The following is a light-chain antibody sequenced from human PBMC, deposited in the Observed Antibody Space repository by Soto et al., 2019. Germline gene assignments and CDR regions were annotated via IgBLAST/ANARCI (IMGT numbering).Light chain of an antibody. CDR1: QRISTW. V-gene: IGKV1-5*01. CDR2: DAS. CDR3: QQCKSYWT. Sequence: DIQMTQSPSTLSASVGDGVTITCRASQRISTWLAWYQQKPGKANKLPISDASIWATGVPSRFSGSGSGTEFTLTINSLQAEDFATYYCQQCKSYWTFGQGNKVDIK. J-gene: IGKJ1*01.